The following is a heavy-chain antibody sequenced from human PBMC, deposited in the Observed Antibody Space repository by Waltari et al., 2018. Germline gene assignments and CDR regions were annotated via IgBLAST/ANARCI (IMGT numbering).Heavy chain of an antibody. J-gene: IGHJ4*02. CDR2: ISKSGRVT. V-gene: IGHV3-21*06. Sequence: VHLVESGGGLVKPGGYLRVSCAAAGFGFSSFSRNWIRQTPGKGLEWVSSISKSGRVTEYADSVKGRFTFSRDNANNSVYLQMNSLRVEDTAVYYCNVELAEAGNWGQGTLVTVSP. CDR1: GFGFSSFS. D-gene: IGHD6-13*01. CDR3: NVELAEAGN.